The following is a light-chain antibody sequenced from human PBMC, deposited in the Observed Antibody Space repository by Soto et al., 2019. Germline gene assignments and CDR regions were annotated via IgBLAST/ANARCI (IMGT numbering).Light chain of an antibody. V-gene: IGKV1-5*03. CDR2: EAS. CDR3: QQYNSNSEA. CDR1: QTISSW. J-gene: IGKJ1*01. Sequence: DIQMTQSPSTLSGSVGDRVTITCRASQTISSWLTWYQQKPGKAPKLLIYEASSLKSGVPSRFSGSGSGTEFTLTISSLQPEDFATYYCQQYNSNSEAFGQGTKVDIK.